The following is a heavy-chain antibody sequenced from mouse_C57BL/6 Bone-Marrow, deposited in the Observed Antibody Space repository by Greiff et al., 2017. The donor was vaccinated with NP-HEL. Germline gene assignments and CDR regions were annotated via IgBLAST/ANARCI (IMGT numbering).Heavy chain of an antibody. CDR3: ARGFAY. CDR1: GYTFTSYW. V-gene: IGHV1-59*01. Sequence: QVQLKQPGAELVRPGTSVKLSCKASGYTFTSYWMHWVKQRPGPGLEWIGVIDPSDSYTNYNQKFKGKATLTVDTSSSTAYMQLSSLTSEDSAVYYCARGFAYWGQGTLVTVSA. J-gene: IGHJ3*01. CDR2: IDPSDSYT.